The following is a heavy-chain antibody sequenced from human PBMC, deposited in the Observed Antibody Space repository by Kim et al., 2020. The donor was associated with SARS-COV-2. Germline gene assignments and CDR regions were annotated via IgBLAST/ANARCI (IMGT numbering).Heavy chain of an antibody. CDR2: T. CDR3: TKLGRVGASRN. V-gene: IGHV3-15*01. D-gene: IGHD1-26*01. Sequence: TDYGARVKGRFNISRDDSKNTLYLPMNSRKAEDTAVYYCTKLGRVGASRNWGQGTLVTVSS. J-gene: IGHJ4*02.